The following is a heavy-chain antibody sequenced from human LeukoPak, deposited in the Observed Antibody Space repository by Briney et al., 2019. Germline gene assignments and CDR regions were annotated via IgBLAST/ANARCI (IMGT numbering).Heavy chain of an antibody. Sequence: SGTLSLTCALYGGSFSGFYWSWIRQPPGKGLEWIGEINHSGSTNYNPSLKSRVPISVDTSKNQISLKLSSVTAADTAVYYCARVYCSSTSCFASIEYNWFDPWGQGTLVTVSS. D-gene: IGHD2-2*01. CDR1: GGSFSGFY. CDR2: INHSGST. V-gene: IGHV4-34*01. CDR3: ARVYCSSTSCFASIEYNWFDP. J-gene: IGHJ5*02.